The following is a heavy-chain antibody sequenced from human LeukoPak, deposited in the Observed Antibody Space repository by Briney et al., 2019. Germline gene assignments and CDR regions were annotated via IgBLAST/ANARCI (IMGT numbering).Heavy chain of an antibody. D-gene: IGHD5-18*01. V-gene: IGHV3-11*04. J-gene: IGHJ4*02. Sequence: PGGSLRLSCAASGFTVSRNYMSWVRQAPGKGLEWVSYISSSGNTKYYADSVKGRFTISRDNAKNSLYLQMNSLRAEDTAVYYCARVVGYSYAGGNEIDYWGQGTLVTVSS. CDR1: GFTVSRNY. CDR2: ISSSGNTK. CDR3: ARVVGYSYAGGNEIDY.